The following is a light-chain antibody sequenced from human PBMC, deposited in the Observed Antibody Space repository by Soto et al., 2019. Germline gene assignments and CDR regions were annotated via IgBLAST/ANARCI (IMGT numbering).Light chain of an antibody. Sequence: EIVLTQSPGTLSLSPGERATLSYRASQSVSSSYLAWYQQKPGQAPSLLIYVASSRATGIPDRFSGSGSGTAFTLTISRLEPEDFAVYYCQQYGSSPETFGQGTKVEIK. CDR2: VAS. CDR1: QSVSSSY. J-gene: IGKJ1*01. V-gene: IGKV3-20*01. CDR3: QQYGSSPET.